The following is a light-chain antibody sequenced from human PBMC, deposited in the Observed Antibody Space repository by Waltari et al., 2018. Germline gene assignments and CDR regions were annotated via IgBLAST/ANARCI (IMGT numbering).Light chain of an antibody. J-gene: IGLJ3*02. V-gene: IGLV2-23*02. CDR1: NSDIGSYTI. CDR3: CSYTGAGTL. Sequence: QSALTQPASVSGSPGQSITISCTGTNSDIGSYTIVSWYQQQPGRAPKLIIFEVSKRPSGVSNRFSGSRSHNTASLTISGLQAEDEADYYCCSYTGAGTLFGGGTKLTVL. CDR2: EVS.